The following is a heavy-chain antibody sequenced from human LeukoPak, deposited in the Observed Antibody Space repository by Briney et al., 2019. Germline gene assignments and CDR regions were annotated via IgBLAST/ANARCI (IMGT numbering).Heavy chain of an antibody. V-gene: IGHV3-21*01. Sequence: GGSLRLSCAASGFTFSSYAMSWVRQAPGKGLEWVSCISSSSSYIYYADSVKGRFTISRDNARNSLYLQMNSLRAEDTAVYYCARLAAACGIDYWGQGTLVTVSS. J-gene: IGHJ4*02. CDR1: GFTFSSYA. D-gene: IGHD6-13*01. CDR2: ISSSSSYI. CDR3: ARLAAACGIDY.